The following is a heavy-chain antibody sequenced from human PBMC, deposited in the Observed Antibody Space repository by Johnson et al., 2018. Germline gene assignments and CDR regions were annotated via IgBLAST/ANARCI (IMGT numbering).Heavy chain of an antibody. Sequence: QVQLVQSGGGVVQPGRSLRLSCAASGFTFRSYAMYWVRQAPGKGLEWVAVISYDGSNEYYADSVKGRFSISRDNSKNTLYLQMNSLRAEDTAGYYCERDGPTGIESAFAFDIWGQGTMVTVSS. J-gene: IGHJ3*02. CDR3: ERDGPTGIESAFAFDI. CDR1: GFTFRSYA. CDR2: ISYDGSNE. D-gene: IGHD6-13*01. V-gene: IGHV3-30-3*01.